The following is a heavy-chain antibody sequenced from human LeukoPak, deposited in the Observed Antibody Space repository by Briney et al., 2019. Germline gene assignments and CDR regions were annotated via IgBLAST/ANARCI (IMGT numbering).Heavy chain of an antibody. Sequence: SVKVSCKASGGTFSSYAISWVRQAPGQGLEWMGGIIPIFGTANYAQKFQGRVTITADEFTSTAYMELSSLRSEDTAAYYCARDRDYYDSRGGFDYWGQGTLVTVSS. CDR3: ARDRDYYDSRGGFDY. V-gene: IGHV1-69*13. CDR1: GGTFSSYA. CDR2: IIPIFGTA. J-gene: IGHJ4*02. D-gene: IGHD3-22*01.